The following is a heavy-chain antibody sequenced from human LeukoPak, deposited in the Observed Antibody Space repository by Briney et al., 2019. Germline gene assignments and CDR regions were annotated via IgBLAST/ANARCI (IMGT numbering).Heavy chain of an antibody. CDR2: IVSDGSNT. J-gene: IGHJ4*02. D-gene: IGHD4-23*01. Sequence: GGSLRLSCAASGFTFSSYWMNWVRQVPGKGLVWVSRIVSDGSNTNYADSVKGRFTISRDNAKNTLYLQMNSLRVEDTAVYYCARGRPHGNDYWGQGTLVAVSS. CDR1: GFTFSSYW. V-gene: IGHV3-74*01. CDR3: ARGRPHGNDY.